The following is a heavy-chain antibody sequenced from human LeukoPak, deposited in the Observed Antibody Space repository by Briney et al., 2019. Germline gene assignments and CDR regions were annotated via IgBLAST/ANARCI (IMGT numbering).Heavy chain of an antibody. CDR3: ARVYSSGWYQTGFDY. V-gene: IGHV3-7*01. J-gene: IGHJ4*02. Sequence: GGSLRLPCAASEFTFSTYWMSWVRQAPGKGLEWVANINQDGSAKYYVDSVKGRFTISRDNAKNSLYLQMNSLRVEDTAVYYCARVYSSGWYQTGFDYWGQGTLVTVSS. CDR1: EFTFSTYW. CDR2: INQDGSAK. D-gene: IGHD6-19*01.